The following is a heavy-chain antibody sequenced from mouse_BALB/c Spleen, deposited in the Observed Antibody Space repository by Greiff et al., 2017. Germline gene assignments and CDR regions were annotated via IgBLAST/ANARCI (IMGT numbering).Heavy chain of an antibody. V-gene: IGHV1-7*01. CDR2: INPSTGYT. D-gene: IGHD2-2*01. CDR3: ARDYYGYPLYAMDY. CDR1: GYTFTSYW. Sequence: QVQLQQSGAELAKPGASVKMSCKASGYTFTSYWMHWVKQRPGQGLEWIGYINPSTGYTEYNQKFKDKATLTADKSSSTAYMQLSSLTSEDFAVYYCARDYYGYPLYAMDYWGQGTSVTVSS. J-gene: IGHJ4*01.